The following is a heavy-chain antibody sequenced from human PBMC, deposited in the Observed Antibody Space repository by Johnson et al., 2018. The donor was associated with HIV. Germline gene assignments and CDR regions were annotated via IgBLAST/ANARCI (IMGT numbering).Heavy chain of an antibody. CDR2: VWYDGSNK. J-gene: IGHJ3*02. V-gene: IGHV3-33*01. CDR1: GFTFSSYG. Sequence: QVQLVESGGGLVQPGRSLRLSCTGSGFTFSSYGMHWVRQAPGKGLEWVAGVWYDGSNKYYADSVKGRFTIFRDNSENTLFLQMNRLRAEDTAVYYCASADVFDIWGQGTLVTVSS. CDR3: ASADVFDI.